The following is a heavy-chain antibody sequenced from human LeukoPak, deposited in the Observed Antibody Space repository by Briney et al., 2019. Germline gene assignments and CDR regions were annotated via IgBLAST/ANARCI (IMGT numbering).Heavy chain of an antibody. CDR1: GFTFSSYS. J-gene: IGHJ4*02. CDR2: ISSSSSTI. Sequence: GGSLRLSCAASGFTFSSYSMNWVRQAPGKGLEWVSYISSSSSTIYYADSVKGRFTISRDDSKNTLYLQMNSLKTEDTAVYYCTFPEYYYGSGSYYFDYWGQGTLVTVSS. V-gene: IGHV3-48*01. CDR3: TFPEYYYGSGSYYFDY. D-gene: IGHD3-10*01.